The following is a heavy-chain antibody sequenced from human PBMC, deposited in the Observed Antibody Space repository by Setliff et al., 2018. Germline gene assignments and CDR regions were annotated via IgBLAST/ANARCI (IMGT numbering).Heavy chain of an antibody. D-gene: IGHD2-15*01. Sequence: HPGGSLRLSCAASGFNFNLYNMSWVRQAPGKGLEWVSYIISNSLTIHYADSVRGRFTVSRDNARNSLYLQMNNLRAEDTAVYYCARDEVNCSGSKCYSGFDSWGQGTLVTVSS. CDR2: IISNSLTI. J-gene: IGHJ4*02. CDR1: GFNFNLYN. CDR3: ARDEVNCSGSKCYSGFDS. V-gene: IGHV3-48*01.